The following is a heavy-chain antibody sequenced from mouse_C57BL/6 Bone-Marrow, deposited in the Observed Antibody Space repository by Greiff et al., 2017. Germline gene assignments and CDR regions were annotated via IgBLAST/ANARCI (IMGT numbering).Heavy chain of an antibody. D-gene: IGHD2-1*01. CDR3: ARRDGNYGVYYFDY. CDR2: IFPGSGST. CDR1: GYTFTDYY. J-gene: IGHJ2*01. V-gene: IGHV1-75*01. Sequence: VQLQQSGPELVKPGASVKISCKASGYTFTDYYINWVKQRPGQGLEWIGWIFPGSGSTYYNEKFKGKATLTVDKSSSTAYMLLSRLTSEDSAVYFCARRDGNYGVYYFDYWGQGTTLTVSS.